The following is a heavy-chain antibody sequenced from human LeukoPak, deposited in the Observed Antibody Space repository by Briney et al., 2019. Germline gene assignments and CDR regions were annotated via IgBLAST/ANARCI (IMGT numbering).Heavy chain of an antibody. J-gene: IGHJ4*02. D-gene: IGHD1-26*01. CDR2: VSYDGSNK. CDR1: GFRLSSYG. Sequence: GGSLRLSCTASGFRLSSYGIHWVRQTPGKGLEWVALVSYDGSNKDYSVSVKVRFTISRYKDKNTVYLQINSLRAEDTSFYYCAIEVGGVYFDYWGQGTLVTVSS. V-gene: IGHV3-33*01. CDR3: AIEVGGVYFDY.